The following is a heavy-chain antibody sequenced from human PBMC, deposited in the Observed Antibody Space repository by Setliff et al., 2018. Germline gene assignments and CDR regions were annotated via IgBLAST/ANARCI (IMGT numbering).Heavy chain of an antibody. CDR2: IYHNGNT. CDR1: GGSVSPYF. D-gene: IGHD3-9*01. Sequence: SETLSLTCTVSGGSVSPYFWSWIRQPPGKGLEWIGYIYHNGNTNFNPSLKSRVNMSVDTSNNQFVLNLKAVTAADTAVYYCAKEPAISLTEAIRRSYYDYALDVWGQGTTVTVSS. V-gene: IGHV4-59*02. J-gene: IGHJ6*02. CDR3: AKEPAISLTEAIRRSYYDYALDV.